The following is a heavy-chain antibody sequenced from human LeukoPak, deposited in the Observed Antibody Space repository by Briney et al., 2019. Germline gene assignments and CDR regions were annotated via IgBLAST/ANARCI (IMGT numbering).Heavy chain of an antibody. J-gene: IGHJ6*02. Sequence: QPGGSLRLSCAASGFTFSSYWMHWVRQAPGKGLVWVSRINSDGSTTTYADSVKGRFTISRDNAKNTLYLQMNSLRAENTAVYYCARDLLKGEEYGMDVWGQGTTVTVSS. CDR1: GFTFSSYW. CDR2: INSDGSTT. CDR3: ARDLLKGEEYGMDV. D-gene: IGHD2-15*01. V-gene: IGHV3-74*01.